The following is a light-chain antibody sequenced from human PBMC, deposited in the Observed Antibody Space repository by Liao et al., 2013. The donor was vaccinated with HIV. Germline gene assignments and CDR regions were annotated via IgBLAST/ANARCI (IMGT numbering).Light chain of an antibody. CDR2: QDS. J-gene: IGLJ2*01. V-gene: IGLV3-1*01. Sequence: SYELTQPSSVSVSPGQTARITCSGDVLAKKYARWFQQKPGQSPVLVIYQDSDRPSGIPERFSGSNSGNTATLTISGTQAMDEADYYCQAWDSSTVVFGGGTKLTVL. CDR1: VLAKKY. CDR3: QAWDSSTVV.